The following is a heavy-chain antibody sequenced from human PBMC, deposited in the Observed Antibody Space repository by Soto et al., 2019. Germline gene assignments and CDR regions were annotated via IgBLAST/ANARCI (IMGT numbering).Heavy chain of an antibody. Sequence: SLRLSCAASGFTFSSYGMHWVRQAPGKGLEWVAVIWYDGSNKYYADSVKGRFTISRDNSKNTLYLQMNSLRAEDTAVYYCARDRGSSSWSYYFDYWGQGTLVTVSS. J-gene: IGHJ4*02. CDR2: IWYDGSNK. D-gene: IGHD6-13*01. V-gene: IGHV3-33*01. CDR1: GFTFSSYG. CDR3: ARDRGSSSWSYYFDY.